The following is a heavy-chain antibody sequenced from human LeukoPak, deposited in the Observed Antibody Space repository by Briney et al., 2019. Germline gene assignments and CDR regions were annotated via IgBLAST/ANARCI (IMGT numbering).Heavy chain of an antibody. CDR1: GGSISSNKYY. V-gene: IGHV4-39*01. Sequence: PSETLSLTCTVSGGSISSNKYYWGWIRQPPGKGLEWIGSIYYSGSTYYNPSLKSRVTISVDTSKNQFSLELRSVTAADTAVYYCATRYGGYYYGMDVWGQGTTVTVSS. CDR3: ATRYGGYYYGMDV. CDR2: IYYSGST. J-gene: IGHJ6*02. D-gene: IGHD5-18*01.